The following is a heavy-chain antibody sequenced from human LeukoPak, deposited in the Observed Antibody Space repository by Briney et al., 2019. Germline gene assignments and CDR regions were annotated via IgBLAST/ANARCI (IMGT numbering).Heavy chain of an antibody. CDR3: ARDYSTYYDFWSGYYEPYGMDV. D-gene: IGHD3-3*01. CDR2: VKGDGSST. CDR1: GFTFRSYW. J-gene: IGHJ6*02. V-gene: IGHV3-74*01. Sequence: GGSLRLSCVVSGFTFRSYWMHWIRQAPGKGLEWVSRVKGDGSSTSYADSVKGRFTISRDNVKNTLYLQMNSLRAEDTAVYYCARDYSTYYDFWSGYYEPYGMDVWGQGTTVTVSS.